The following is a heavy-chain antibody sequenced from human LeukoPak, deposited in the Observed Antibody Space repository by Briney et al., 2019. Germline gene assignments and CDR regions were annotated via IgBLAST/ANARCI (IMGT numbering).Heavy chain of an antibody. V-gene: IGHV4-34*01. CDR3: ARGRREKLVSRYAFDI. J-gene: IGHJ3*02. Sequence: SETLSLTCAVYGGSFSDYYWSWIRQPPGKGLEWIGEINHSGSTNYNPSLKSRVTISVDTSKNQFSLKLSSVTAADTAVYYCARGRREKLVSRYAFDIWGLGTMVTVSS. CDR1: GGSFSDYY. D-gene: IGHD6-6*01. CDR2: INHSGST.